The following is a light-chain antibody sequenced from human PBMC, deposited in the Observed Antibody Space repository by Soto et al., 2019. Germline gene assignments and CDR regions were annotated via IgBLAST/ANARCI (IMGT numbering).Light chain of an antibody. V-gene: IGKV3-11*01. CDR2: DAS. CDR3: KQRSNWPLT. Sequence: EIVLTQSPATLSLSPGERASVSSRASQSVSSYLAWYQQKPGQAPRLLIYDASNRATGIPARFSGSGSGTDFTLTISSLETEDFAVYSCKQRSNWPLTFGRGTKVDIK. J-gene: IGKJ4*01. CDR1: QSVSSY.